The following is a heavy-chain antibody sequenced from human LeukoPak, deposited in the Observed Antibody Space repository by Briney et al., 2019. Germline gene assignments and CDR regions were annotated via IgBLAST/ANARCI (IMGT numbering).Heavy chain of an antibody. J-gene: IGHJ4*02. CDR2: IIPILGIA. CDR3: ARDLGTYSGSYPDY. Sequence: SVKVSCKASGGTFSSYAISWVRQAPGQGLEWMGRIIPILGIANYAQKFQGRVTITADKSTSTAYMELSSLRSEDTAVYYCARDLGTYSGSYPDYWGQGTLVTVSS. CDR1: GGTFSSYA. V-gene: IGHV1-69*04. D-gene: IGHD1-26*01.